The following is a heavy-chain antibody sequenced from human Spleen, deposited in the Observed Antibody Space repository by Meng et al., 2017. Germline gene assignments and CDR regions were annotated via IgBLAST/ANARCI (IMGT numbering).Heavy chain of an antibody. CDR2: IYHGGST. CDR3: TRNSYDSRHYVLGF. Sequence: QVQLQESGPGLLKPSGTLSLTCAVSGDSISSNTWWSWVRQPPGKGLEWIGEIYHGGSTNYIPSLKSRVTISIDKSKNQFSLDLSSVTAAGTAVYYCTRNSYDSRHYVLGFWGQGTLVTVSS. J-gene: IGHJ4*02. D-gene: IGHD3-10*02. V-gene: IGHV4-4*02. CDR1: GDSISSNTW.